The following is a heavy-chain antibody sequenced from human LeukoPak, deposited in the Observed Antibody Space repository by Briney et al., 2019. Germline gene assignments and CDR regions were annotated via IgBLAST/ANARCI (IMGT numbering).Heavy chain of an antibody. CDR2: ISYEGGTQ. Sequence: ARSLRLSCAASGVTLSPYGMHWVRQAPGKGLEWVAVISYEGGTQHYADSVKGRFIISRDNPRNTLYLQMNILRTEDTAVYYCAKEGTPHVSTWYDLWGQGTQVIVSS. J-gene: IGHJ5*02. V-gene: IGHV3-30*18. CDR1: GVTLSPYG. CDR3: AKEGTPHVSTWYDL. D-gene: IGHD3-10*01.